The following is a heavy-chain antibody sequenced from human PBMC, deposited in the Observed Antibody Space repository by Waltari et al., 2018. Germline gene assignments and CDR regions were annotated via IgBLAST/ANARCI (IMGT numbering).Heavy chain of an antibody. V-gene: IGHV1-24*01. CDR1: GYRLTHSA. J-gene: IGHJ5*02. D-gene: IGHD2-15*01. CDR3: TRDRVGYCSGGTCYSRWFDP. CDR2: FDPEYGEA. Sequence: QVQLVQSGAEVKKPGASVKVSCRVSGYRLTHSALHWVRRAPGKGLEWLGGFDPEYGEAVYAQEFQGRVTMTEDTSKDTAYMELSSLTYEDTAVYYCTRDRVGYCSGGTCYSRWFDPWGQGTLVTVSS.